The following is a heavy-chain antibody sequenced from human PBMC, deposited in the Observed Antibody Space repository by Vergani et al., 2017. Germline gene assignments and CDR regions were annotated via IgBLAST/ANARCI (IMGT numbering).Heavy chain of an antibody. D-gene: IGHD2-2*01. CDR3: ARGGGYCSSTSCYDWYFDL. Sequence: QVQLQQWGAGLLKPSETLSLTCAVYGGSFSGYYWSWIRQPPGKGLEWIGEINHSGSTNYNPSLKSRVTISVDTSKNQFSLKLSSVTAADTAVYYCARGGGYCSSTSCYDWYFDLWGRGTLVTVSS. V-gene: IGHV4-34*01. CDR2: INHSGST. J-gene: IGHJ2*01. CDR1: GGSFSGYY.